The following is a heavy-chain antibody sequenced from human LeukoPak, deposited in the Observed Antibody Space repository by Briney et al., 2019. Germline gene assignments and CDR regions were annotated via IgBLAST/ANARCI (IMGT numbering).Heavy chain of an antibody. CDR2: ISSSSSTI. J-gene: IGHJ4*02. V-gene: IGHV3-48*04. D-gene: IGHD1-7*01. CDR3: ARDWNYMLDY. Sequence: GGSLRLSCAASGFTFSSYSMNWVRQAPGKGLEWVSYISSSSSTIYYADSVKGRFTISRDNAKNSLYLQMNSLRAEDTAVYYCARDWNYMLDYWGQGTLVTVSS. CDR1: GFTFSSYS.